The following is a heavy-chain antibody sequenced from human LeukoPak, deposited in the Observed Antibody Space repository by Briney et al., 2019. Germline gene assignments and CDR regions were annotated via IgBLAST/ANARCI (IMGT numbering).Heavy chain of an antibody. CDR2: IWYDGSNK. V-gene: IGHV3-33*01. D-gene: IGHD6-19*01. Sequence: GGSLRLSCAASGFTFSSYGMHWVRQAPGKGLEWVAVIWYDGSNKYYADSVKGRFTISRDNSKNTLYLQMNSLRAEDTAVYYCARDGPGIAVAGTFDYWGQGTLVTVSS. CDR1: GFTFSSYG. J-gene: IGHJ4*02. CDR3: ARDGPGIAVAGTFDY.